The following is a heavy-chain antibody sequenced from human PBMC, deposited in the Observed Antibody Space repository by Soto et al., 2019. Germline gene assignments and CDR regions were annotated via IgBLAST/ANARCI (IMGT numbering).Heavy chain of an antibody. D-gene: IGHD1-26*01. V-gene: IGHV3-72*01. CDR3: ARVWDRWFDA. Sequence: EVQLVESGGGLVQPGGSLRLSCAASGFTFSDHYMDWVRQAPGKGLEWVGRTRHKADSYTTEYAASVKGRFTISRDDSKNSLYLQMNSLKTEDTAVYYCARVWDRWFDAWGQGTLVTVSS. CDR2: TRHKADSYTT. J-gene: IGHJ5*02. CDR1: GFTFSDHY.